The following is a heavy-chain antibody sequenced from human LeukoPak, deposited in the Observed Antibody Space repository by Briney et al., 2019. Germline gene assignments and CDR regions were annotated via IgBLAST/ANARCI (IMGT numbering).Heavy chain of an antibody. CDR1: GYTFTVYY. J-gene: IGHJ4*02. Sequence: ASVKVSCKASGYTFTVYYMHWVRQAPGQGLEWMGWINPNSGGTNYAQKFQGRVTMTRDTSISTAYMELSRLRSDDTAVYYCARDVADTVATINYWGQGTLVTVSS. CDR2: INPNSGGT. D-gene: IGHD5-12*01. CDR3: ARDVADTVATINY. V-gene: IGHV1-2*02.